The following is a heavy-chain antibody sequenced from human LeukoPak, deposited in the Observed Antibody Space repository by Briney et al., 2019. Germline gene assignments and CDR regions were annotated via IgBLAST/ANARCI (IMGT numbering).Heavy chain of an antibody. D-gene: IGHD3-10*01. CDR2: ITGSGSSI. Sequence: KSGGSLRLSCATSGLTFNIDWMNWVRQAPGKGLEWVSSITGSGSSIYYADSVKGRFTISRDNAKNSLDLQMNSLSAEDTAVYYCASGTLDYWGQGTLVTVSS. CDR3: ASGTLDY. CDR1: GLTFNIDW. J-gene: IGHJ4*02. V-gene: IGHV3-21*01.